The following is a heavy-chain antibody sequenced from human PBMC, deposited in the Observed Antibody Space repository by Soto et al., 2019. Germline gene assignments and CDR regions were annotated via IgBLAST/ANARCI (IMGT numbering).Heavy chain of an antibody. J-gene: IGHJ5*02. V-gene: IGHV4-31*03. D-gene: IGHD2-15*01. Sequence: SETLSLTCTVSGGSISSGGYYWSWIRQHPGKGLEWIGYIYYSGSTYYNPSLKSRVTISVDTSKNQFSLKLSSVTAADTAVYYCARDRYCSGGSCYSFWFDPWGQGTLVTASS. CDR2: IYYSGST. CDR3: ARDRYCSGGSCYSFWFDP. CDR1: GGSISSGGYY.